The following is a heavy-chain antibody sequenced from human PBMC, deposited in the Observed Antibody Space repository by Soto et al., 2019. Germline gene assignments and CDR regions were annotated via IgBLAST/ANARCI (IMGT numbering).Heavy chain of an antibody. CDR1: GYSFTRYW. V-gene: IGHV5-51*01. CDR3: ARRLWVDHYYYGMDV. Sequence: GEALKISCKGSGYSFTRYWIGWVRQMPGKGLEWMGIIYPGDSDTRYSPSFQGQVTISADKSLSTAYLQWSSLKASDTAMYYCARRLWVDHYYYGMDVWGQGTTVTVSS. CDR2: IYPGDSDT. D-gene: IGHD5-18*01. J-gene: IGHJ6*02.